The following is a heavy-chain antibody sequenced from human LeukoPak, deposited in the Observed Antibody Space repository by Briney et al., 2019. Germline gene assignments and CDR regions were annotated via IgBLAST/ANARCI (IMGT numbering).Heavy chain of an antibody. D-gene: IGHD6-19*01. V-gene: IGHV3-7*01. CDR2: IKQDGSEK. CDR3: ARASSGWSSLTFDY. J-gene: IGHJ4*02. Sequence: GGSLRLSCAASGFTFSSYWMSWVRQAPGKGLEWVANIKQDGSEKYYVDSVKGRFTISRDNAKNSLYLQMNSLRAEGTAVYYCARASSGWSSLTFDYWGQGTLVTVSS. CDR1: GFTFSSYW.